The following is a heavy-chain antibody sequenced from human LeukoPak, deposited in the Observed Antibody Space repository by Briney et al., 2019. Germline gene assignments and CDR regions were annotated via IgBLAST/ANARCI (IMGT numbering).Heavy chain of an antibody. CDR3: ARDRGLYSGYDLSYFDY. CDR2: TWYDGSNK. Sequence: QTGGSLRLSCAASGFTFSSYGMHWVRQAPGKGLEWVAVTWYDGSNKYYADSVKGRFTISRGNSKNTLYLQMNSLRAEDTAVYYCARDRGLYSGYDLSYFDYWGQGTLVTVSS. V-gene: IGHV3-33*01. J-gene: IGHJ4*02. D-gene: IGHD5-12*01. CDR1: GFTFSSYG.